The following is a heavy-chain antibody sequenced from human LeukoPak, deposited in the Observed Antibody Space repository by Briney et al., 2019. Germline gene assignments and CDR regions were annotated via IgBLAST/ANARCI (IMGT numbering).Heavy chain of an antibody. J-gene: IGHJ4*02. V-gene: IGHV6-1*01. Sequence: SQTLSLTCAISGDSVSSNSAAWNWFRQSPSRGLEWLGRTYCRSRWYNDYAESVKSRITINADTSKNQFSLHLNSVTPEDTAVYYCASGTAASDYWGQGTLVTVSS. CDR3: ASGTAASDY. CDR2: TYCRSRWYN. D-gene: IGHD6-13*01. CDR1: GDSVSSNSAA.